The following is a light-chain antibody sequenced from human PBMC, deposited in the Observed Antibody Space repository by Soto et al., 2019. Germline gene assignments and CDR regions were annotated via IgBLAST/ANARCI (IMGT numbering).Light chain of an antibody. Sequence: QSALTQPASVSGSPGQSITVSCTGTSSDVGAYNYVSWYQQHPGNAPKLMIYEVSNRPSGVSNRFSGSKSGNTASLTISGLQPEDEADYYCSSYTTSSTLVLGGGTKLTVL. CDR1: SSDVGAYNY. J-gene: IGLJ3*02. CDR2: EVS. CDR3: SSYTTSSTLV. V-gene: IGLV2-14*01.